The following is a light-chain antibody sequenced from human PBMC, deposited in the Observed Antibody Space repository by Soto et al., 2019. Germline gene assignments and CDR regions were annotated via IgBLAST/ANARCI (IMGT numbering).Light chain of an antibody. CDR3: QQTYSSPPT. Sequence: DIQITQSPTSLSASVGDRVTITCRASQSISSYLNWYLQKPGKAPKLLIYAASGLQSGVPSRFSVSGSVTDFTLTISSLQPEDFATYYCQQTYSSPPTFGQGTKLEIK. CDR1: QSISSY. V-gene: IGKV1-39*01. CDR2: AAS. J-gene: IGKJ2*01.